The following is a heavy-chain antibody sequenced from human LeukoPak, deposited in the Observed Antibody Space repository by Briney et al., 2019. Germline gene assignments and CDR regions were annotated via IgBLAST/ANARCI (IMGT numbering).Heavy chain of an antibody. CDR2: ISYDGSNK. Sequence: GGSLRLSCAASGFTFSSYGMHWVRQAPSKGLEWVAVISYDGSNKYYADSVKGRFTISRDNSKNTLYLQMNSLRAEDTAVYYCAKGSLEWLLSYGMDVWGQGTTVTVSS. J-gene: IGHJ6*02. V-gene: IGHV3-30*18. D-gene: IGHD3-3*01. CDR1: GFTFSSYG. CDR3: AKGSLEWLLSYGMDV.